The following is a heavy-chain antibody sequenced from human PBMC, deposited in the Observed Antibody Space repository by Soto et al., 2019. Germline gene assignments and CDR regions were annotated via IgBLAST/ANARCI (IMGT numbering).Heavy chain of an antibody. CDR2: IVVGSGNT. V-gene: IGHV1-58*01. CDR1: GFTFTISA. CDR3: AARPPYYYDSSGYYYFDY. J-gene: IGHJ4*02. Sequence: SVKVSCKASGFTFTISAVQGVRQAVLQRREWIGWIVVGSGNTNYAQKFQERVTITRDMSTSTAYMELSSLRSEDTAVYYCAARPPYYYDSSGYYYFDYWGQGTLVTVSS. D-gene: IGHD3-22*01.